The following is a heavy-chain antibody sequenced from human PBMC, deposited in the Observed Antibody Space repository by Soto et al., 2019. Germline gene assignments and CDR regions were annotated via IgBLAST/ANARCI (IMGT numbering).Heavy chain of an antibody. CDR2: INHSGTI. J-gene: IGHJ6*02. V-gene: IGHV4-34*01. D-gene: IGHD2-21*02. CDR1: GGSFSGYY. Sequence: TLSLTCAVYGGSFSGYYWTWIRQPPGKGLEWIGEINHSGTINFNPSLKSRLTISLDTSKKHFSLKLSSVTDADTAAYYCARADRTLVTSYSLDVWGQGTTVTVSS. CDR3: ARADRTLVTSYSLDV.